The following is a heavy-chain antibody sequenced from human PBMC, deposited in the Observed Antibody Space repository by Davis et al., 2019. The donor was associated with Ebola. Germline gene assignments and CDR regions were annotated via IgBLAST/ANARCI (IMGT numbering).Heavy chain of an antibody. CDR3: VKLRSRGYFDY. V-gene: IGHV3-48*01. CDR1: GFTFSSYS. Sequence: GGSLRLSCAASGFTFSSYSMNWVRQAPGKGLEWVSYISSSSSTIYYSDSVKGRFTISRDNSKNTLFLQMNSLRAEDTAIYYCVKLRSRGYFDYWGQGALVTVSS. CDR2: ISSSSSTI. J-gene: IGHJ4*02. D-gene: IGHD1-7*01.